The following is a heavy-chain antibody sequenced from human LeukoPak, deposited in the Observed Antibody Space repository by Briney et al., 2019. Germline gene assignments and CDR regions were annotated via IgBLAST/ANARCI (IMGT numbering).Heavy chain of an antibody. CDR3: ARDTPHYGSGSYYYYYYYMDV. D-gene: IGHD3-10*01. CDR2: INPSGGSP. Sequence: ASVKVSCKASGYTFTSYYMHWVRQAPGQGLEWMGIINPSGGSPSYAQKFQGRVTMTRDTSTSTVYMELSSLRSEDTAVYYCARDTPHYGSGSYYYYYYYMDVWGKGTTVTVSS. V-gene: IGHV1-46*01. J-gene: IGHJ6*03. CDR1: GYTFTSYY.